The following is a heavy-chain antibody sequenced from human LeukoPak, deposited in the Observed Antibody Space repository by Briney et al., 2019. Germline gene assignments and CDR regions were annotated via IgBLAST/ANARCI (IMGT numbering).Heavy chain of an antibody. CDR3: ARRRYYDSSGYLD. Sequence: SETLSLTCTVSGGSISSGSYYWSWIRQPAGKGLEWIGRIYTSGSTNYNPSLKSRVTISVDTSKNQFSLKLTSVTAADTAVYYCARRRYYDSSGYLDWGQGTLLSVSS. CDR2: IYTSGST. J-gene: IGHJ1*01. D-gene: IGHD3-22*01. CDR1: GGSISSGSYY. V-gene: IGHV4-61*02.